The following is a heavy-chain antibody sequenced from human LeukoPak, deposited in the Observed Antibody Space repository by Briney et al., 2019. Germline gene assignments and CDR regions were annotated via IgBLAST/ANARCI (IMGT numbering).Heavy chain of an antibody. J-gene: IGHJ4*02. D-gene: IGHD3-9*01. CDR2: INHSGST. CDR1: GGSFSGYY. CDR3: AGDILTGYFDY. Sequence: PSETLSLTCAVYGGSFSGYYWSWIRQPPGKGLEWIGEINHSGSTNYNPSLKSRVTISVDTSKNQFSLKLSSVTAADTAVYYCAGDILTGYFDYWGQGTLVTVS. V-gene: IGHV4-34*01.